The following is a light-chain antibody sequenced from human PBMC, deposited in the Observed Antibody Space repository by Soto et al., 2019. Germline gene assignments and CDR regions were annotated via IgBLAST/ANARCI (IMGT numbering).Light chain of an antibody. J-gene: IGKJ3*01. CDR3: QKYSSVPV. V-gene: IGKV1-27*01. Sequence: IQMTQSPPSLSASVGDRVTITCRASQDIRNFVAWYQQKPGKAPKLLIYAASTLQSGVPSRFSGSGSGTDFTLTINSLQPEDVXTYSCQKYSSVPVFGPGTKVEIK. CDR2: AAS. CDR1: QDIRNF.